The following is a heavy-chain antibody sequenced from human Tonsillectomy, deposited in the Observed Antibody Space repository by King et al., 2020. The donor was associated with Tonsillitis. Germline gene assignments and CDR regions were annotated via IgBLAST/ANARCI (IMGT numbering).Heavy chain of an antibody. CDR3: AKGGGIAARPDYYYYMDV. J-gene: IGHJ6*03. CDR1: GFTFSSYA. D-gene: IGHD6-6*01. Sequence: VQLVESGGGLVQPGRSLRLSCAASGFTFSSYAMSWVRQAPGKGLEWVSVISGSGGSTYYADSVKGRFTISRDNSKNTLYLQMNSLRAEDTAVYYCAKGGGIAARPDYYYYMDVWGKGTTVTVSS. CDR2: ISGSGGST. V-gene: IGHV3-23*04.